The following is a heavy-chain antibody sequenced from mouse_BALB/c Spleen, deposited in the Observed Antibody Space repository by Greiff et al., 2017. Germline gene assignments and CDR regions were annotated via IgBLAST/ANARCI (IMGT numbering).Heavy chain of an antibody. CDR2: ISSGGGST. CDR3: ARDAMDD. CDR1: GFAFSSYD. J-gene: IGHJ4*01. Sequence: EVHLVESGGGLVKPGGSLKLSCAASGFAFSSYDMSWVRQTPEKRLEWVAYISSGGGSTYYPDTVKGRFTISRDNAKNTLYLQMSSLKSEDTAMYYCARDAMDDWGQGTSVTVSS. V-gene: IGHV5-12-1*01.